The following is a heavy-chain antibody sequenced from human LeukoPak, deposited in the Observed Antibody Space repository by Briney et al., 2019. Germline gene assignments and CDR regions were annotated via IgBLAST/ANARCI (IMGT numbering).Heavy chain of an antibody. Sequence: SETLSLTCTVSAYSISSGYYWGWIRQPPGKGLEWIGSIYHSGSTDYNPSLKSRVTISLDTSKNQFSLRLTSVTAADTAVYYCARKRGAFPSLWGPGTMVTVSS. CDR3: ARKRGAFPSL. CDR2: IYHSGST. CDR1: AYSISSGYY. D-gene: IGHD2/OR15-2a*01. V-gene: IGHV4-38-2*02. J-gene: IGHJ3*01.